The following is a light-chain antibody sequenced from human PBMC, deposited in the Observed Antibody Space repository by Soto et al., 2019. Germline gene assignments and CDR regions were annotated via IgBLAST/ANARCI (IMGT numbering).Light chain of an antibody. J-gene: IGLJ2*01. V-gene: IGLV1-44*01. CDR1: NSNIGSNS. Sequence: QSVLTQPASASGTPGQRVTISCSGSNSNIGSNSVRWYQQLPGMAPKLIIFSSIQRPSGVPDRFSGSKSGTSASLAISGLQSEDEGDYYCASWDESLKGRLFCGGTKLTVL. CDR3: ASWDESLKGRL. CDR2: SSI.